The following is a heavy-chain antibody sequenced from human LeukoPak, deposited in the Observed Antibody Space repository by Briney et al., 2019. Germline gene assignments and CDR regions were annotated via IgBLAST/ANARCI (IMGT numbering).Heavy chain of an antibody. CDR1: GFTFSSYG. CDR3: AKVGGVAVAGDFDY. CDR2: IWYDGSNK. D-gene: IGHD6-19*01. J-gene: IGHJ4*02. Sequence: PGGSLRLSCAASGFTFSSYGMHWVRQAPGKGLEWVAVIWYDGSNKYYADSVKGRFTISRDNSKNTLYLQMNSLRAEDTAVYYCAKVGGVAVAGDFDYWGQGTLVTVSS. V-gene: IGHV3-30*02.